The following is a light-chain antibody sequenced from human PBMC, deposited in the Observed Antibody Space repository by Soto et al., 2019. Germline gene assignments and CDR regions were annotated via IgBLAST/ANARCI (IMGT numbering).Light chain of an antibody. CDR1: QSVLYSSNNKNY. J-gene: IGKJ4*01. CDR3: QQNLSTPLT. Sequence: DTVMTQSPDSLAVSLGERATINCKSSQSVLYSSNNKNYLAWYQQKPGQPPKLLIYWASTRESGVPDRFSGSGSGTDFTLTISSLQAEDVAVYYCQQNLSTPLTFGGGTKVELK. CDR2: WAS. V-gene: IGKV4-1*01.